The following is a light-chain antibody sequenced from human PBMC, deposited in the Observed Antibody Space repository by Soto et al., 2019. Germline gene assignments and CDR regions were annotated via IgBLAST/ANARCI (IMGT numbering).Light chain of an antibody. J-gene: IGKJ1*01. Sequence: EIVLTQSPGTLSLSPGERATLSCGASQSVISNYLAWYQQKPGQPPRLLIYGASTRATGIPDRFSGSGSGTEFTLTISSMKPEDFASYYCQQYNSYSTFGQGTKVDIK. CDR1: QSVISNY. CDR2: GAS. V-gene: IGKV3-20*01. CDR3: QQYNSYST.